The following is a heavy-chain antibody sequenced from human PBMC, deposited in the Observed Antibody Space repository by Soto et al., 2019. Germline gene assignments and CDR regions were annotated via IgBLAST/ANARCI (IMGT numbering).Heavy chain of an antibody. CDR2: IIPIFGTA. J-gene: IGHJ6*02. CDR1: GGTFSSYA. D-gene: IGHD2-2*01. Sequence: QVQLVQSGAEVKKPGSSVKVSCKASGGTFSSYAISWVRQAPGQGLEWMGGIIPIFGTANYAQKFQGRVTITEDKSTSTAYMELSSLRSEDTAVYYCARGVIEDCSSTSCPTYYYYYGMDVWGQGTTVTVSS. CDR3: ARGVIEDCSSTSCPTYYYYYGMDV. V-gene: IGHV1-69*06.